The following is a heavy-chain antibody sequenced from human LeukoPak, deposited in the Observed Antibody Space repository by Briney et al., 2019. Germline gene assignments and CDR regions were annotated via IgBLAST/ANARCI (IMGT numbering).Heavy chain of an antibody. CDR3: AKFRLPHITMIVVVPRWGFDY. D-gene: IGHD3-22*01. Sequence: QSGGSLRLSCAASGFTFSSYAMSWVRQAPGKGLEWVSAISGSGGSTYYADSVKGRFTISRDNSKNTLYLQMNSLRAEDTAVYYCAKFRLPHITMIVVVPRWGFDYWGQGTLVTVSS. J-gene: IGHJ4*02. V-gene: IGHV3-23*01. CDR1: GFTFSSYA. CDR2: ISGSGGST.